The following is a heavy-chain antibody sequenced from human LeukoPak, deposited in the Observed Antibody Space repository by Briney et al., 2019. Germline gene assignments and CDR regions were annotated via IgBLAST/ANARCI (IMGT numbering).Heavy chain of an antibody. V-gene: IGHV1-18*04. D-gene: IGHD1-26*01. J-gene: IGHJ4*02. CDR2: ISPYTAKT. Sequence: ASVKVSCKASGYIFTNFYLHWVRQAPGQGLEWLGWISPYTAKTYYAQNLQGRVTMTTDTSTSTAYMDLRSLRSDDTAVYYCARDATVGLTVHFDYWGQGTPVTVSS. CDR1: GYIFTNFY. CDR3: ARDATVGLTVHFDY.